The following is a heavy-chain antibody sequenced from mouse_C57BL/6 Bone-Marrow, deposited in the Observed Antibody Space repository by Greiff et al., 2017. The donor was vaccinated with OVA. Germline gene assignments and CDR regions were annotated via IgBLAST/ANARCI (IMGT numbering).Heavy chain of an antibody. J-gene: IGHJ4*01. D-gene: IGHD2-4*01. Sequence: QVQLKQPGTELVKPGASVKLSCKASGYTFTSYWMHWVKQRPGQGLEWIGNINPSNGGTNYNEKFKSKATLTVDKSSSTAYMQLSSLTSEDSAVYYCARYDYDGEGAMDYWGQGTSVTVSS. CDR3: ARYDYDGEGAMDY. CDR1: GYTFTSYW. CDR2: INPSNGGT. V-gene: IGHV1-53*01.